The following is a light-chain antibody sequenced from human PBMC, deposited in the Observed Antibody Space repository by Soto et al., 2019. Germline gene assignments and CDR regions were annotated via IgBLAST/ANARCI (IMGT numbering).Light chain of an antibody. Sequence: DIQMTQSPSTLSASVGDRVTITCRASQRIGTWLAWYQQEPGKAPKLLIYTASTLESGVPSRFSGGGSGTEFTLTINSLQPDDFATYYCQQYDSYLYTFGQGTKLEI. CDR2: TAS. J-gene: IGKJ2*01. CDR3: QQYDSYLYT. CDR1: QRIGTW. V-gene: IGKV1-5*03.